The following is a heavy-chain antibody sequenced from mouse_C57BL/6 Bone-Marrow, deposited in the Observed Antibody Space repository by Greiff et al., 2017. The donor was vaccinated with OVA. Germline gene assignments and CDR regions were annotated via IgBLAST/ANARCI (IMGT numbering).Heavy chain of an antibody. CDR1: GYTFPSYT. Sequence: QVQLQQSGAELARPGASVKMSCKASGYTFPSYTMPWVKQRPGQGLEWLGYINPSSGYTKYHQKFKEKATLTADKSSSTAYMQLSSLTSEDSAVYYCERSSNRAWVAYWGQGTLVTVSA. D-gene: IGHD2-5*01. CDR2: INPSSGYT. V-gene: IGHV1-4*01. CDR3: ERSSNRAWVAY. J-gene: IGHJ3*01.